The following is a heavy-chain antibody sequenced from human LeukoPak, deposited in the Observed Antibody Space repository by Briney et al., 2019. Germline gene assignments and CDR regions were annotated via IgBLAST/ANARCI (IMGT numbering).Heavy chain of an antibody. CDR3: ARRNELVNNVLGLDY. CDR2: IWYVGSNK. Sequence: PGGSLRLSCAASGFTFSSYGMHWVRQAPGKGLEWVAVIWYVGSNKYYADSVKGRFTISRDNSKNTLYLQMNSLRVEDTAVYYCARRNELVNNVLGLDYWGQGTLVTVSS. D-gene: IGHD6-6*01. V-gene: IGHV3-33*01. CDR1: GFTFSSYG. J-gene: IGHJ4*02.